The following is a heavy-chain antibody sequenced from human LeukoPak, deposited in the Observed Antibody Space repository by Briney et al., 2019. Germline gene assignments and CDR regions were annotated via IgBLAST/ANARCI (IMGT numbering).Heavy chain of an antibody. CDR2: IYYSGST. V-gene: IGHV4-30-4*01. Sequence: SQTLSLTCTVSGGSISSGDYYWSWIRQPPGKGLEWIGYIYYSGSTYYNPSLKSRVTISVDTSKNQFSLKLSSVTAADTAVYYCATGLVLRYFDWFYPEETYGMDVWGQGTTVTVSS. CDR1: GGSISSGDYY. CDR3: ATGLVLRYFDWFYPEETYGMDV. J-gene: IGHJ6*02. D-gene: IGHD3-9*01.